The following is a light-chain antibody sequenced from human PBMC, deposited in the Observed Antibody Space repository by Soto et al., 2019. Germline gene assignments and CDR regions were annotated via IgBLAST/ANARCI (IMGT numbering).Light chain of an antibody. CDR1: HSDVGSYNL. V-gene: IGLV2-23*02. CDR3: CSDSGSTTQTYV. J-gene: IGLJ1*01. CDR2: EVS. Sequence: QSVLTQPASVSGSPGQSITISCTGTHSDVGSYNLVSWYQQHPGKAPKVILYEVSERPSGVSDRFSVSKYGNMASLMISVLQAEDEADYYSCSDSGSTTQTYVFGSGTKVTVL.